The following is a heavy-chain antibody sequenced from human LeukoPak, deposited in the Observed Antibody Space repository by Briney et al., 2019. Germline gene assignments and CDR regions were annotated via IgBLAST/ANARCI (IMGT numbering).Heavy chain of an antibody. J-gene: IGHJ4*02. CDR1: GFTFSSFA. CDR3: AKDSSGTVDY. V-gene: IGHV3-23*01. Sequence: GSLRLSCAASGFTFSSFAMSWVRQTPGKGLEWVSAISGSGGSTYYADSVKGRFTISRDNSKNTLYLQMNSLRAEDTAVYYCAKDSSGTVDYWGQGTLVTVSS. CDR2: ISGSGGST. D-gene: IGHD3-22*01.